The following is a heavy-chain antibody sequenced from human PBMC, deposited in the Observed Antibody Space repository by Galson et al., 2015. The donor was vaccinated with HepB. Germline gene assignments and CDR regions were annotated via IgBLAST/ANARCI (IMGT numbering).Heavy chain of an antibody. J-gene: IGHJ4*02. CDR2: IYSGGST. D-gene: IGHD3-22*01. CDR1: GFTVSNEY. Sequence: SLRLSCAASGFTVSNEYMSWVRQAPGKGLEWVSVIYSGGSTYYGDSVKGRFTISRDKSKNTLYLHMNSLKSEDTAVYYCARVLRPYYDDSSGYGDYWGQGTLVTVSS. CDR3: ARVLRPYYDDSSGYGDY. V-gene: IGHV3-53*01.